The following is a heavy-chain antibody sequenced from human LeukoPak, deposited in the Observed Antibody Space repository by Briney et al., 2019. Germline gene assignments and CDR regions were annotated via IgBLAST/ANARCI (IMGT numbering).Heavy chain of an antibody. V-gene: IGHV1-46*01. CDR2: INPSGCST. D-gene: IGHD3-22*01. Sequence: ASAKVSCKASGYTFTSYYMHWVRQAPGQGLEWMGIINPSGCSTSYAQKFQVRVTMTRDTSTSTVYMELSSLRSEDTAVYYCARGGSYYYDSSGYSAPVAPGWFDPWGQGTLVTVSS. J-gene: IGHJ5*02. CDR1: GYTFTSYY. CDR3: ARGGSYYYDSSGYSAPVAPGWFDP.